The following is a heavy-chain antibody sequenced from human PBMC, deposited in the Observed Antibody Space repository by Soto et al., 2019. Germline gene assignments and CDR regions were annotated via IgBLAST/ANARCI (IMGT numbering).Heavy chain of an antibody. CDR3: ARDSWDGVPYSSAASDI. J-gene: IGHJ3*02. V-gene: IGHV3-33*01. CDR2: IWYDGSNK. Sequence: ESGGGVVQPGRSLRLSCAASGFTFSSYGMHWVRQAPGKGLEWVAVIWYDGSNKYYADSVKGRFTISRDNSKNTLYLQMNSLRAEDTAVYYCARDSWDGVPYSSAASDIWGQGTMVTVSS. CDR1: GFTFSSYG. D-gene: IGHD6-25*01.